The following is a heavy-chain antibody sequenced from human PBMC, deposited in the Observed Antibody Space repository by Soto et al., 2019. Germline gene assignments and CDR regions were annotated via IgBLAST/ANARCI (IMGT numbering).Heavy chain of an antibody. V-gene: IGHV3-23*01. CDR3: AGPGYSSQDY. J-gene: IGHJ4*02. Sequence: VRQAPGKGLEWVSAISGSGDGTDYADSVKGRFTISRDNSKNTLYLQMNSLRAEDTAVYYCAGPGYSSQDYWGQGALVTVSS. D-gene: IGHD5-18*01. CDR2: ISGSGDGT.